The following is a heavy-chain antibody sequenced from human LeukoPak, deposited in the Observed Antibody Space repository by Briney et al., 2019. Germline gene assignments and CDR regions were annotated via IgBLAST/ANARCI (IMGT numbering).Heavy chain of an antibody. CDR2: ISWNSGSI. CDR1: GFTFDDYA. CDR3: ATFTGNFDY. J-gene: IGHJ4*02. V-gene: IGHV3-9*01. D-gene: IGHD3-10*01. Sequence: GGSLRLSCAASGFTFDDYAMHWVRQAPGKGLEWVSGISWNSGSIGYADSVKGRFTISRDNAKSSLYLQMNSLRAEDTALYYCATFTGNFDYWGQGTLVTVSS.